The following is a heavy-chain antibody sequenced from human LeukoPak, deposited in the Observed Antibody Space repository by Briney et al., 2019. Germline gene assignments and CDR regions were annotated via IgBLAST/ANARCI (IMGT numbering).Heavy chain of an antibody. CDR2: IYTSGTT. CDR3: AKMVGGYYYGWFDP. D-gene: IGHD3-22*01. CDR1: GGSFSGYY. V-gene: IGHV4-59*10. Sequence: PSETLSLTCAVYGGSFSGYYWSWIRQPPGKGLEWIGRIYTSGTTNYNPSLKSRVTMSVDTSKNQFSLKLASVTAADTAVYYCAKMVGGYYYGWFDPWGQGTLVTVSS. J-gene: IGHJ5*02.